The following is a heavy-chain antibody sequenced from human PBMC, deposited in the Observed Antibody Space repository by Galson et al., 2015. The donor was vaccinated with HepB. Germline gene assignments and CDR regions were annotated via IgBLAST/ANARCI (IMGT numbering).Heavy chain of an antibody. Sequence: SLRLSCAASGFTFSSSAMSWVRQAPGKGLEWVSAISGRGDSTYYADSVKGRFTISRDNSKNTLYLQMDSLRAEDTAVYYCAKAAAGPEYFHHWGQGTLVTVSS. V-gene: IGHV3-23*01. D-gene: IGHD6-13*01. CDR3: AKAAAGPEYFHH. CDR2: ISGRGDST. J-gene: IGHJ1*01. CDR1: GFTFSSSA.